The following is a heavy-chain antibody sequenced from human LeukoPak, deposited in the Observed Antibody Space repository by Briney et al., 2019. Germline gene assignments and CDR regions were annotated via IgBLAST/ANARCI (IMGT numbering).Heavy chain of an antibody. Sequence: PGRSLRLSCAASGFTFSSYAMHWVRQAPGKGLEWVAVISYDGSNKYYADSVKGRFTISRDNSKNTLYLQMNSLRAEDTAVYYCARGGNGVVPSDAFDIWGQGTMVTVSS. CDR1: GFTFSSYA. D-gene: IGHD3-3*01. J-gene: IGHJ3*02. CDR2: ISYDGSNK. V-gene: IGHV3-30-3*01. CDR3: ARGGNGVVPSDAFDI.